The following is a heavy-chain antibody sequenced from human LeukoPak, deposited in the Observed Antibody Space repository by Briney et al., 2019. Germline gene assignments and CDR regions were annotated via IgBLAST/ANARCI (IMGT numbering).Heavy chain of an antibody. CDR1: GFTFSSYS. J-gene: IGHJ1*01. Sequence: GGSLRLSCAASGFTFSSYSMNWVRQAPGKGLEWVSSISSSSSYIYYADSVKGRFTISRDNAKNSLYLQMNSLRAEDTAVYYCASPLGSLYFQHRGQGTLVTVSS. V-gene: IGHV3-21*01. D-gene: IGHD3-10*01. CDR3: ASPLGSLYFQH. CDR2: ISSSSSYI.